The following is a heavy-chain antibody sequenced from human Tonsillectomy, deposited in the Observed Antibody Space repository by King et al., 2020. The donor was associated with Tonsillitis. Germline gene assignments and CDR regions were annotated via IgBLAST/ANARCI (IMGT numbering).Heavy chain of an antibody. J-gene: IGHJ4*02. CDR2: IYPGDSDT. V-gene: IGHV5-51*01. Sequence: QLVQSGAEVKKPGESLKISCKGSGYGFTNYWIGWVRQLPGKGLEWVGIIYPGDSDTTYSPSFQGQVTISVDKSISTAYLQWNSLKASDTGIYYCARPRNPYTVTTDFDYWGQGTLVTVSS. CDR3: ARPRNPYTVTTDFDY. CDR1: GYGFTNYW. D-gene: IGHD4-17*01.